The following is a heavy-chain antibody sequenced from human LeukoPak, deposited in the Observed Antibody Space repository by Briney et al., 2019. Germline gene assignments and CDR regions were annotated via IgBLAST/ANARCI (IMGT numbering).Heavy chain of an antibody. CDR2: ISSSGSTI. J-gene: IGHJ2*01. CDR3: AGGSASGLHWYFDL. D-gene: IGHD5-18*01. Sequence: PGGSLRLSCAASGFTFSSYEMNWARQAPGKGLEWVSYISSSGSTIYYADSVKGRFTISRDNAKSSLYLQMNSLRAEDTAVYYCAGGSASGLHWYFDLWGRGTVVTVSS. CDR1: GFTFSSYE. V-gene: IGHV3-48*03.